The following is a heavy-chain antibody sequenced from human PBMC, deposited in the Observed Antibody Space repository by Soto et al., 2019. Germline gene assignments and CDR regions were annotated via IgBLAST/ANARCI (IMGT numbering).Heavy chain of an antibody. Sequence: QVQLVQSGAEVKKPGSSVKVSCKASGGTFSSYAISWVRKAPGQGLEWMGGIIPIFGTANYAQKFQGRVTITADESTSTAYMELSSLRSEDTAVYYCARAWRELLSPNYYYYYGMDVWGQGTTGTVSS. CDR3: ARAWRELLSPNYYYYYGMDV. CDR1: GGTFSSYA. D-gene: IGHD1-26*01. CDR2: IIPIFGTA. V-gene: IGHV1-69*01. J-gene: IGHJ6*02.